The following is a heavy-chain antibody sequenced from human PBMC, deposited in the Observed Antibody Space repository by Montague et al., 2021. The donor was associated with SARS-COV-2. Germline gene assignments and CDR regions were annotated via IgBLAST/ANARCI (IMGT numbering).Heavy chain of an antibody. CDR2: SNHRGST. CDR3: ASVYTVTYYFDY. Sequence: SETLSLTCAVYGGSFSNYYWSWIRQPPGKGLEWIGDSNHRGSTNDNPSLKSRVTISVDTSKNQFSLKLNSVTAADTAVYYCASVYTVTYYFDYWGRGTLVTVSS. V-gene: IGHV4-34*01. CDR1: GGSFSNYY. D-gene: IGHD4-17*01. J-gene: IGHJ4*02.